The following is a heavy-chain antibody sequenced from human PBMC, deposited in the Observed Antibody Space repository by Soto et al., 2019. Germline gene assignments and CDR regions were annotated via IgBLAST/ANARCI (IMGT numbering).Heavy chain of an antibody. CDR3: ANLLVGATPRNGLDP. Sequence: SETLSLTCSVSGASINSNDFFWGWIRQPPGRGLEWIGSIYSNGGTYYNPSLKSRVFISIDKSKNQFSLNVKSVTAADTAVYYSANLLVGATPRNGLDPCGQGTLVTVSS. D-gene: IGHD1-26*01. CDR2: IYSNGGT. V-gene: IGHV4-39*01. CDR1: GASINSNDFF. J-gene: IGHJ5*02.